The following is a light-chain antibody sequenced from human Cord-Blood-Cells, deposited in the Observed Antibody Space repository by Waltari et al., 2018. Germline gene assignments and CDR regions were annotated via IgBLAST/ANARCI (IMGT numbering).Light chain of an antibody. CDR1: PCVLYSSNNKNY. Sequence: DIVMTQSPDSLAVSLGESATINCTSIPCVLYSSNNKNYLAWYHQKPGQPPKLLIYWASTRESGVPDRFSGSGSGTDFTLTVSSLQAEDVAVYYCQQYYSTPWTFGQGTKVEIK. J-gene: IGKJ1*01. CDR3: QQYYSTPWT. CDR2: WAS. V-gene: IGKV4-1*01.